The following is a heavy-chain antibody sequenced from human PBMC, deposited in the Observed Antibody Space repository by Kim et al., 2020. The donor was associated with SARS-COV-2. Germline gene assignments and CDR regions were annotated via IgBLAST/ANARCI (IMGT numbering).Heavy chain of an antibody. V-gene: IGHV4-34*01. CDR2: NHSGST. CDR3: ARGQDY. J-gene: IGHJ4*02. Sequence: NHSGSTNYNPSLKSRVTISVDTSKNQFSLKLSSVTAADTAVYYCARGQDYWGQGTLVTVSS.